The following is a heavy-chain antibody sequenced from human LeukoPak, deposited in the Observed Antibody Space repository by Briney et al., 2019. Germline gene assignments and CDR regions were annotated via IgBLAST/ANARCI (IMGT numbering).Heavy chain of an antibody. J-gene: IGHJ3*02. CDR2: INPNSGGT. CDR1: GYTFTGYY. Sequence: ASVKVSCKASGYTFTGYYIHWVRQAPGQGLECMGWINPNSGGTNYAQKFQGRVTMTRDTSISTAYMELSRLRSDDTAVYYCARDFLGAHAFDIWGQGTMVTVSS. V-gene: IGHV1-2*02. D-gene: IGHD3-16*01. CDR3: ARDFLGAHAFDI.